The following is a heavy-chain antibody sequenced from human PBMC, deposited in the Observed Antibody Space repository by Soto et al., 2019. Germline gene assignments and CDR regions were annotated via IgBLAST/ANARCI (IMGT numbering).Heavy chain of an antibody. CDR2: ISSSGGTT. D-gene: IGHD4-17*01. CDR1: GFIFRNYA. J-gene: IGHJ3*02. CDR3: GKDPNGDYIGAFDI. V-gene: IGHV3-23*01. Sequence: PGGSLRLSCAASGFIFRNYAMSWVRQAPGKGLEWVSGISSSGGTTHVADSVKGRFTISRDNSQNTLYLQMNSLRVEDTAVYYCGKDPNGDYIGAFDIWGQGTMVTVSS.